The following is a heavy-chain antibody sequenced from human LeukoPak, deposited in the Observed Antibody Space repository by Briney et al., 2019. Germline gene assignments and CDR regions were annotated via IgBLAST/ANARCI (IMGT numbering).Heavy chain of an antibody. CDR3: ARRGSSWYLRAFDI. J-gene: IGHJ3*02. Sequence: SETLSLTCAVYGGSFSGYYWSWVRQPPGKGLEWIGEINHSGSTNYNPSLKSRVTISVDTSKNQFSLKLSSVTAADTAVYYCARRGSSWYLRAFDIWGQGTMVTASS. V-gene: IGHV4-34*01. CDR1: GGSFSGYY. CDR2: INHSGST. D-gene: IGHD6-13*01.